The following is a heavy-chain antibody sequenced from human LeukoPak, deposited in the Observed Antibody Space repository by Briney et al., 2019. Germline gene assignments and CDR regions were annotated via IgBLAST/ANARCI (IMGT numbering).Heavy chain of an antibody. CDR1: GGSISSYY. Sequence: PSETLSLTCTVSGGSISSYYWSWIRQPAGKGLEWIGHIYTSGSTDCNPSLKSRVTISVATSKNQFSLKLTSVTAADTAIYYCTKGRGIWGQGTLVTVSS. J-gene: IGHJ4*02. V-gene: IGHV4-4*07. CDR2: IYTSGST. CDR3: TKGRGI. D-gene: IGHD3-10*01.